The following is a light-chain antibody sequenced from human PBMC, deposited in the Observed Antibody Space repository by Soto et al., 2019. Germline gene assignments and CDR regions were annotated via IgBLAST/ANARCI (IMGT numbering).Light chain of an antibody. J-gene: IGLJ1*01. Sequence: QAVLTQPPSASGSPGQSVTISCAGTSSDVGGYNYVSWYQQYPGKVPKLMIYQVSNRPSGVSNRFSGSKSGNTASLTISGLQAEDEADYYCSSYTSSNTFYVFGTGTKVTVL. CDR2: QVS. CDR3: SSYTSSNTFYV. V-gene: IGLV2-14*01. CDR1: SSDVGGYNY.